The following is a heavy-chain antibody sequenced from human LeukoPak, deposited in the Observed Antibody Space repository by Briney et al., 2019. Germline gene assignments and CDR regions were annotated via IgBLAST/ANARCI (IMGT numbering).Heavy chain of an antibody. V-gene: IGHV3-21*06. D-gene: IGHD3-10*01. Sequence: GGSLRLSCAASGFSFSKTSMLWLRQAQGKGLEWVSSLSIGSSPYTYYADSLKGRFTVSRDNAKNSVCLQMNSLSPEDTAVYYCASYSLWYGDSWGQGTLVTVSS. CDR3: ASYSLWYGDS. J-gene: IGHJ4*02. CDR1: GFSFSKTS. CDR2: LSIGSSPYT.